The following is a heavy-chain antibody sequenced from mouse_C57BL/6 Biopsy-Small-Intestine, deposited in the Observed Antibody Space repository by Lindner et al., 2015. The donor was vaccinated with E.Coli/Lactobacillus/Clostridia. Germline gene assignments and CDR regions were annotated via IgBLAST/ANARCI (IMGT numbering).Heavy chain of an antibody. CDR2: TIPILGTA. CDR3: ARDLDTMGRGIISNVFDI. J-gene: IGHJ3*01. D-gene: IGHD1-1*02. CDR1: GGTFSRYT. Sequence: SVKVSCKASGGTFSRYTISWVRQAPGQGLEWMGRTIPILGTANYAQKFQGRVTITTDKSTSTAYMELSSLTSEDMAMYYCARDLDTMGRGIISNVFDIWGQGTMVTVSS. V-gene: IGHV1-53*01.